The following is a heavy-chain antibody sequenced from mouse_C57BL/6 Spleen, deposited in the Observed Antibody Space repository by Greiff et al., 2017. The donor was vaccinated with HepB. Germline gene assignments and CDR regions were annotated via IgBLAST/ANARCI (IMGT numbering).Heavy chain of an antibody. Sequence: VQLQQSGAELVKPGASVKLSCKASGYTFTSYRMHWVKQRPGQGLEWIGMIHPNSGSTNYNKKFKSKATLTVDKSSSTAYMQLSSLTSEDSAVYYCARNYAMDYWGQGTSVTVSS. J-gene: IGHJ4*01. V-gene: IGHV1-64*01. CDR2: IHPNSGST. CDR3: ARNYAMDY. CDR1: GYTFTSYR.